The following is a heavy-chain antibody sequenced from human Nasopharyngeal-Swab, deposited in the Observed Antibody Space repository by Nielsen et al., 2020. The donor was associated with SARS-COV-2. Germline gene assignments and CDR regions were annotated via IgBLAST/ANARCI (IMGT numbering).Heavy chain of an antibody. J-gene: IGHJ4*02. Sequence: LSLTCAASGFTFSSYSMNWVRQAPGKGLEWVSYISSSSSTIYYADSVKGRFTISRDNAKNSLYLQMNSLRAEDTAVYYCARAFPGSSGWYPFDYWGQGTLVTVSS. CDR3: ARAFPGSSGWYPFDY. CDR2: ISSSSSTI. CDR1: GFTFSSYS. D-gene: IGHD6-19*01. V-gene: IGHV3-48*04.